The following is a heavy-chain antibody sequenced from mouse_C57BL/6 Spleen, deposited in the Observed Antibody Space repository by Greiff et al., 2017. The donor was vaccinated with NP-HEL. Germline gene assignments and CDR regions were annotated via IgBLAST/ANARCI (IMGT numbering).Heavy chain of an antibody. Sequence: EVKVVESGGGLVKPGGSLKLSCAASGFTFSDYGMHWVRQAPEKGLEWVAYISSGSSTIYYADTVKGRFTISRDNAKNTLFLQMTSLRSEDTAMYYCARDYGSGFAYWGQVTLVTVSA. V-gene: IGHV5-17*01. J-gene: IGHJ3*01. CDR3: ARDYGSGFAY. D-gene: IGHD1-1*01. CDR2: ISSGSSTI. CDR1: GFTFSDYG.